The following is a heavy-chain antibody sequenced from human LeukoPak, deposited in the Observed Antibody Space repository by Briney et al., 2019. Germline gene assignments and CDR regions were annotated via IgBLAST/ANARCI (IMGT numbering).Heavy chain of an antibody. D-gene: IGHD5-18*01. V-gene: IGHV3-33*01. Sequence: PGRSLRLSCAASGFTFSSYGMHWVRQAPGKGLEWVAVIWYDGSNKYYADSVKGRFTISRDNSKNTLFLQMNSLRAEDTAVYYCASETAMAPDYWGQGTLVTVSS. CDR1: GFTFSSYG. CDR2: IWYDGSNK. CDR3: ASETAMAPDY. J-gene: IGHJ4*02.